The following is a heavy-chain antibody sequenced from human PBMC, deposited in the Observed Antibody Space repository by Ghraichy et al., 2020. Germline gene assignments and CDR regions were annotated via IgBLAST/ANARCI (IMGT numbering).Heavy chain of an antibody. CDR1: GFTFNSYA. D-gene: IGHD6-19*01. CDR3: AKDSAAVAGKRGGFYI. Sequence: GGSLRLSCTASGFTFNSYAMNWVRQAPGKGLEWVSGIGMTGTSTYYADSVKGQFTISRDNSKNTVFLQMNSLRAEDTAVYYCAKDSAAVAGKRGGFYIWGQGTMVTVSS. V-gene: IGHV3-23*01. J-gene: IGHJ3*02. CDR2: IGMTGTST.